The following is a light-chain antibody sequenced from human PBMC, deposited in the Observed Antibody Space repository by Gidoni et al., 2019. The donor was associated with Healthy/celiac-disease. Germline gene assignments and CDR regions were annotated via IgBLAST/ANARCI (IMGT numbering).Light chain of an antibody. CDR1: QSVSRY. J-gene: IGKJ1*01. V-gene: IGKV3-11*01. CDR3: QQRSNWPRT. Sequence: EIVLTQSPATLSLSPGERATLSCRASQSVSRYLAWYQQKPGQAPRLLIYDASNRATGIPARFSGSGSGTDFTLTISSLEPEDFAFYYCQQRSNWPRTFGQGTKVEIK. CDR2: DAS.